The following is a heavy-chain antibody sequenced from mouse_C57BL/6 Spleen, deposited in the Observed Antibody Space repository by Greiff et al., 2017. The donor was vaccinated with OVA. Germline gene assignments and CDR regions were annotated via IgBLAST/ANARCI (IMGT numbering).Heavy chain of an antibody. J-gene: IGHJ3*01. V-gene: IGHV5-17*01. Sequence: EVKLLESGGGLVKPGGSLKLSCAASGFTFSDYGMHWVRQAPEKGLEWVAYISSGSSTNYYAETVKGRFTISRANAKNTLFLQMTSLRSEATAMYYCARGYYGSEGFAYWGQGTLVTVSA. CDR1: GFTFSDYG. CDR2: ISSGSSTN. CDR3: ARGYYGSEGFAY. D-gene: IGHD2-2*01.